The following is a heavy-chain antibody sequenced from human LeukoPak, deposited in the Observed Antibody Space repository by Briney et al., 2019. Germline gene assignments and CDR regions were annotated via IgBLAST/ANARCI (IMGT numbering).Heavy chain of an antibody. CDR3: AKWGDYDGLPGYYDSDC. Sequence: GASLRLSCAASGFIFRNYAMSWVRQAPGKGLEWVSAITGSGGTSWYADSVKGHFTISRDNSKNTLYLQMNSLGADDTAVYYCAKWGDYDGLPGYYDSDCWGQGTLVTVSS. D-gene: IGHD3-9*01. J-gene: IGHJ4*02. V-gene: IGHV3-23*01. CDR1: GFIFRNYA. CDR2: ITGSGGTS.